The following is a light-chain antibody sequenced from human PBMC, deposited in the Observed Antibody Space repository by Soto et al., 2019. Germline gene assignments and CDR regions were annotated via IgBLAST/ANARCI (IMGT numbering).Light chain of an antibody. CDR1: SSDVGVYDF. CDR2: DVS. CDR3: CSWDSSLSAYV. J-gene: IGLJ1*01. Sequence: QSALTQPRSVSGSPGQSATISCTGTSSDVGVYDFVSWYQQHPGKAHKLMISDVSKRPSGVPDRFSGSKSGNTASLTISGLQAEDEADYYCCSWDSSLSAYVIGPGTKVTV. V-gene: IGLV2-11*01.